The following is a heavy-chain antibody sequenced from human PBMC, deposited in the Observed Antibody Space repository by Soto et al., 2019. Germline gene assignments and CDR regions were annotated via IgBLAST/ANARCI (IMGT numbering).Heavy chain of an antibody. Sequence: SQTLSLTCAISGDSVSSNSAAWNWIRQSPSRGLEWLGRTYYRSKWNNDYAISVKSRITINPDTSKNQFSLQLNSVTPEDTAVYYCARDVAPVAGSLGDVFDVWGQGTMVTV. CDR1: GDSVSSNSAA. CDR2: TYYRSKWNN. CDR3: ARDVAPVAGSLGDVFDV. J-gene: IGHJ3*01. V-gene: IGHV6-1*01. D-gene: IGHD6-19*01.